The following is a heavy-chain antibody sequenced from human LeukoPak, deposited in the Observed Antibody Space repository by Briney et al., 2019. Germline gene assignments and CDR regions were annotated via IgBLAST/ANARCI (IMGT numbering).Heavy chain of an antibody. V-gene: IGHV3-66*02. CDR2: IYSGGST. D-gene: IGHD3-10*01. CDR1: GFTVSSNY. Sequence: GGSLRLSCAASGFTVSSNYMNWVRQAPGKGLEWVSVIYSGGSTYYADSVKGRFTISRDNSKNTLYLQMNSLRAEDTAVYYCAKPKSLWFGESKSNWFDPWGQGTLVTVSS. CDR3: AKPKSLWFGESKSNWFDP. J-gene: IGHJ5*02.